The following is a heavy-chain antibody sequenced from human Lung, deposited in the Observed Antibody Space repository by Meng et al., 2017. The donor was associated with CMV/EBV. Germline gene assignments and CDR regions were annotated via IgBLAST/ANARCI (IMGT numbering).Heavy chain of an antibody. Sequence: SVKVSXKASGGTFSSYAISWVRQAPGQGLEWMGGIIPIFGTANYAQKFQGRVTITTDESTSTAYMELSSLRSEDTAVYYCATDYDSSGYYHYWGQGTLVTVSS. CDR2: IIPIFGTA. CDR3: ATDYDSSGYYHY. CDR1: GGTFSSYA. D-gene: IGHD3-22*01. J-gene: IGHJ4*02. V-gene: IGHV1-69*05.